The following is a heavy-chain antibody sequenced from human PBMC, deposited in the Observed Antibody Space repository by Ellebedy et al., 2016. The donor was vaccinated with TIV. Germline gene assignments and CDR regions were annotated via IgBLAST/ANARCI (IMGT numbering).Heavy chain of an antibody. CDR1: GGSISSSNW. Sequence: SETLSLXXAVSGGSISSSNWWRWVRQPPGKGLEWIGEIYHSGSTNYNPSLKSRVTISVDKSKNQFSLKLSSVTAADTAVYYCARGPGRSRMGAFDIWGQGTMVTVSS. J-gene: IGHJ3*02. V-gene: IGHV4-4*02. CDR2: IYHSGST. CDR3: ARGPGRSRMGAFDI. D-gene: IGHD1-26*01.